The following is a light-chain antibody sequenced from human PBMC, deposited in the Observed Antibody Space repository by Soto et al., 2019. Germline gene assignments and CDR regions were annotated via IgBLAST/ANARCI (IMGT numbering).Light chain of an antibody. CDR1: SSDIGGYNY. CDR3: SSYTSSSTLV. V-gene: IGLV2-14*03. J-gene: IGLJ2*01. CDR2: DVS. Sequence: QSALTQPASVSGSPGQSITISCTGTSSDIGGYNYVSWYQHHPGKAPKLMIYDVSNRPSGVSNRFSGSKSGNAASLTISGLQAEDEADYFCSSYTSSSTLVFDGGTKVTVL.